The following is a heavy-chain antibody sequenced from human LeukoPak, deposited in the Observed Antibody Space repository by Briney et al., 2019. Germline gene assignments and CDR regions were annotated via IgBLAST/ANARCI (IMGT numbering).Heavy chain of an antibody. CDR3: ARGGYYDSSGYYHNDY. CDR2: MNPNSGNT. J-gene: IGHJ4*02. CDR1: GYTFTSYD. Sequence: ASVKVSCKASGYTFTSYDINWVRQATGQGLEWMGWMNPNSGNTGYAQKFQGRVTMTRNTSISTAYMELNSLRAEDTAVYYCARGGYYDSSGYYHNDYWGQGTLVTVSS. V-gene: IGHV1-8*01. D-gene: IGHD3-22*01.